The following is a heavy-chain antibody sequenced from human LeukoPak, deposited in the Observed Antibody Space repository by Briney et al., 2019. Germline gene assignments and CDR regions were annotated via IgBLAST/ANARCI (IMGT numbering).Heavy chain of an antibody. Sequence: PGGSLRLSCAASGFTFSSYGMHWVRQAPGKGLEWVAVISYDGSNKYYADSVKGRFTISRDNSKNTLYLQMNSLRAEDTAVYYCARDSQLRGIYDFWNYYFDYWGQGTLVTVSS. CDR2: ISYDGSNK. V-gene: IGHV3-30*19. J-gene: IGHJ4*02. CDR1: GFTFSSYG. D-gene: IGHD3-3*01. CDR3: ARDSQLRGIYDFWNYYFDY.